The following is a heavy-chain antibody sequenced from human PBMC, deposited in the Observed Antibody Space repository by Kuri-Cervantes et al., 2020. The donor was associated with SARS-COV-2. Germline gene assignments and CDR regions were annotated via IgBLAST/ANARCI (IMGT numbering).Heavy chain of an antibody. Sequence: GESLKISCAASGFTFSSYWMSWVRQAPGKGLEWVANIKQDGSEKYYVDSVKGRFTISRDNAKNSLYLQMNSLRAEDTAVYYCARLEPTMVRIAGDGGGFGYWGQGTLVTVSS. CDR3: ARLEPTMVRIAGDGGGFGY. J-gene: IGHJ4*02. V-gene: IGHV3-7*01. CDR1: GFTFSSYW. CDR2: IKQDGSEK. D-gene: IGHD3-10*01.